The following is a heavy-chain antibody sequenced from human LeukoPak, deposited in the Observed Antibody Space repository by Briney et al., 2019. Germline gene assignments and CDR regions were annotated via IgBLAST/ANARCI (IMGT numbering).Heavy chain of an antibody. V-gene: IGHV1-2*02. D-gene: IGHD3-10*01. Sequence: GASVTVSCTASGYTFTGYYMHWVRQAPGQGLERMGWINPNSGGTNYAQKFQGRVTMTRDTSISTAYMDLSRLRSDDTAVYYCARVHRSYGSGSYSLGYWGQGTLVTVSS. J-gene: IGHJ4*02. CDR2: INPNSGGT. CDR1: GYTFTGYY. CDR3: ARVHRSYGSGSYSLGY.